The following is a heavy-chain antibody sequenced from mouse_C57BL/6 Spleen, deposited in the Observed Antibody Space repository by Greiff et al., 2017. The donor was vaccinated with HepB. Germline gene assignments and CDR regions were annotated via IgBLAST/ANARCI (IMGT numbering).Heavy chain of an antibody. CDR3: ARPPLLRYWYFDV. CDR2: INPSTGGT. J-gene: IGHJ1*03. V-gene: IGHV1-42*01. Sequence: VQLQQSGPELVKPGASVKISCKASGYSFTGYYMNWVKQSPEKSLEWIGEINPSTGGTTYNQKFKAKATLTVDESSSTAYMQLKSLTSEDSAVYYCARPPLLRYWYFDVWGTGTTVTVSS. D-gene: IGHD1-2*01. CDR1: GYSFTGYY.